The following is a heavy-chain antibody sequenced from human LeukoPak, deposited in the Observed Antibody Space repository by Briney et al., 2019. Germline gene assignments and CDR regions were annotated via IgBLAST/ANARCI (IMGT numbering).Heavy chain of an antibody. CDR2: IYYIGST. D-gene: IGHD6-6*01. J-gene: IGHJ3*02. CDR3: ARDPDSRYSSSHDAFDI. V-gene: IGHV4-59*11. CDR1: GVSISSHY. Sequence: SETLSLTCAVSGVSISSHYWSWLRQPPGKGLEWIGHIYYIGSTNYNPSLESRVTISVDTSKNQFSLRLSSVTAADTAVYYCARDPDSRYSSSHDAFDIWGQGTMATVSS.